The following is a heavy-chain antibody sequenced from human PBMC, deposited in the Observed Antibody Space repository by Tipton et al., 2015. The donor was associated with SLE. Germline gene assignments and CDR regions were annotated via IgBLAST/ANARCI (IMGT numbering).Heavy chain of an antibody. CDR2: IYYNGST. CDR1: GAFISNNNKY. J-gene: IGHJ4*02. CDR3: ASHNPTIGSGYYFFDY. Sequence: LRLACTVSGAFISNNNKYWAWVRQPPGMGLEWIGYIYYNGSTYHNPSLKSRVTISVDTSKNQFSLKLSSVTAADTAVYYCASHNPTIGSGYYFFDYWGQGTLVTVSS. D-gene: IGHD3-3*01. V-gene: IGHV4-39*01.